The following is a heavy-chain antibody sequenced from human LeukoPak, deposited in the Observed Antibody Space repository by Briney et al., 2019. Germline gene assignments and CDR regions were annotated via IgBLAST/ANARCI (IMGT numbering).Heavy chain of an antibody. CDR2: INSEGTST. D-gene: IGHD3-3*01. V-gene: IGHV3-74*01. CDR1: GFTFSSYR. CDR3: ARDLGTYDFWSGEFDP. Sequence: PGGSLRLSCAASGFTFSSYRMHWVRQAPGKGLVCVSRINSEGTSTSYADSVKGRFTISRDNAKNTLYLQMNSLRAEDTAVYYCARDLGTYDFWSGEFDPWGQGTLVTVSS. J-gene: IGHJ5*02.